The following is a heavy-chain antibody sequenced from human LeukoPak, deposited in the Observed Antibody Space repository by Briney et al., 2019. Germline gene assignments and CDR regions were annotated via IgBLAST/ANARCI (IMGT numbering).Heavy chain of an antibody. CDR3: ARRHPNSSRLSRTIYFDY. V-gene: IGHV4-59*01. D-gene: IGHD6-13*01. CDR2: IYYSGST. Sequence: SETLSLTCTVSGGSISSYYWSWIRQPPGKGLEWIGCIYYSGSTNYNPALNSRVTISVDTSKNQFSLKLSSVTAADTAVYYCARRHPNSSRLSRTIYFDYWGQGTLVTVSS. CDR1: GGSISSYY. J-gene: IGHJ4*02.